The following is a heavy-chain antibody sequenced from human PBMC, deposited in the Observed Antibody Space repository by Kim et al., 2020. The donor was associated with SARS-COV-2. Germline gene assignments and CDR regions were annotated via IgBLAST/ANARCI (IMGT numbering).Heavy chain of an antibody. Sequence: TKYAQKCQGRVTMTRDTSISTAYMELSSLRSDDTAVYYCARLWGSSEGDYWGQGTLVAVSS. CDR3: ARLWGSSEGDY. J-gene: IGHJ4*02. D-gene: IGHD3-16*01. CDR2: T. V-gene: IGHV1-2*02.